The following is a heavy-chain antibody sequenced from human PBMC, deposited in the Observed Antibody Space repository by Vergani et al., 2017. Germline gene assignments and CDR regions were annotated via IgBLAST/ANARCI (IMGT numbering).Heavy chain of an antibody. CDR1: EYSFGNYW. D-gene: IGHD1-1*01. Sequence: EVELVQSGPEMRKPGASLKISCKGSEYSFGNYWIGWVRQMPGKGLEWMGIIYPADSDTRYSPSFQGPVPISADKSISTAFLQWDSLKASDTALYYCARHTTYTDSWGQGTLVTVSS. J-gene: IGHJ4*02. CDR3: ARHTTYTDS. CDR2: IYPADSDT. V-gene: IGHV5-51*01.